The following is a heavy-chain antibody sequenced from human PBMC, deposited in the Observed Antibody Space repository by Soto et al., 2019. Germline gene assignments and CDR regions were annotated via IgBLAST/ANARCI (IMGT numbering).Heavy chain of an antibody. D-gene: IGHD3-22*01. CDR1: GGSISSYY. J-gene: IGHJ4*02. Sequence: QVQLQESGPGLVKPSETLSLTCTVSGGSISSYYWSWIRQPPGKGLEWIGYIYYSGSTNYNPSLKIRVTISVDTSKNQFSLKLSSVTAADTAVYYCARADYYDSSGYFDYWGQGTLVTVSS. CDR3: ARADYYDSSGYFDY. V-gene: IGHV4-59*01. CDR2: IYYSGST.